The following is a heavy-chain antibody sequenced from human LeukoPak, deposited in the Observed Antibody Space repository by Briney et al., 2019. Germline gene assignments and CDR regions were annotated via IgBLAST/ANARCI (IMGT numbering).Heavy chain of an antibody. CDR3: ARALSDYCTNGVCYTYFDY. Sequence: SETLSLTCTVSGGSISSHYWSWIRQPPGKGLEWIGFIYYGGGTSYNPSLKRRVTISVDTSKNQFSLKLSSVTAADTAVYYCARALSDYCTNGVCYTYFDYWGQGTLVTVSS. CDR1: GGSISSHY. D-gene: IGHD2-8*01. CDR2: IYYGGGT. J-gene: IGHJ4*02. V-gene: IGHV4-59*11.